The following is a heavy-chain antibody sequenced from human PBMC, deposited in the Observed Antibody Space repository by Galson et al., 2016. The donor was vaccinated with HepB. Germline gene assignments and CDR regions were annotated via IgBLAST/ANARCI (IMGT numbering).Heavy chain of an antibody. CDR2: IIPSFGAP. CDR3: ARGIEMSSTDF. D-gene: IGHD5-24*01. J-gene: IGHJ4*02. CDR1: GAPFSSHA. V-gene: IGHV1-69*13. Sequence: SVKVSCKVSGAPFSSHAVSWVRQAPGQGLECMGGIIPSFGAPSYAQKFQGRVSITADASKGTAYMELSSLRSEDTAMYYCARGIEMSSTDFWGQGTLVTVSS.